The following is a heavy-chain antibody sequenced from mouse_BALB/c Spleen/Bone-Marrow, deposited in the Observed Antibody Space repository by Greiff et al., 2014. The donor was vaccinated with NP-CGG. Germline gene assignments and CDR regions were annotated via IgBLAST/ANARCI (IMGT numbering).Heavy chain of an antibody. D-gene: IGHD2-3*01. CDR2: INPFNGDT. V-gene: IGHV1-37*01. CDR3: GRWGDGYYYAMDC. CDR1: GYSFTGYF. J-gene: IGHJ4*01. Sequence: VQLQQSGPDLVKPGASVKLSCKASGYSFTGYFLNWVRQGHGKSLEWIGRINPFNGDTFYNQKFKGKATLTVDKSSTTAHMELLSLTSEDSAVYYCGRWGDGYYYAMDCWGQGTSVTVSS.